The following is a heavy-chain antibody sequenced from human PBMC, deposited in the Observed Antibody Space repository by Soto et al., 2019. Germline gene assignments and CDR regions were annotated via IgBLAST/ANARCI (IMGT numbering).Heavy chain of an antibody. D-gene: IGHD6-13*01. CDR1: GFIFSSYA. CDR3: AKERIAAAGKDELYYYYYVMNV. J-gene: IGHJ6*02. Sequence: GGSLRLSCAGSGFIFSSYAMSWVRQAPGKGLEWVSAISGSGGSTYYADSEKGRFTICRHNSKNTLYLQRNNMRAEDTAVYYSAKERIAAAGKDELYYYYYVMNVWCQGTTVTVAS. CDR2: ISGSGGST. V-gene: IGHV3-23*01.